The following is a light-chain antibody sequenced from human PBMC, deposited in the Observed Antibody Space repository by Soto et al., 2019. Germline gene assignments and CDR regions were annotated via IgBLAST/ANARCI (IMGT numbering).Light chain of an antibody. CDR2: LNSDGSH. CDR3: QSWGTGNWV. V-gene: IGLV4-69*01. J-gene: IGLJ3*02. Sequence: QAVVTQSPSASASLGASVKLTCTLSSGHSSYAIAWHQQQPEKGPRYLMRLNSDGSHTKGDAIPDRFSGSSSGAARYLTTCSLQSEDEADYYCQSWGTGNWVFGGGTKVTVL. CDR1: SGHSSYA.